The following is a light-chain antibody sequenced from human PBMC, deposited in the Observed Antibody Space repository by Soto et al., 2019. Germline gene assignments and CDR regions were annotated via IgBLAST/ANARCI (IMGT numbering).Light chain of an antibody. CDR2: AAS. Sequence: DIQMTQSPSSLSASVGDRVTITCRASQTISSYLNWYQQKPGKAPKLLIYAASSLQSGVPSRFSGSGSGTDFTLTISSLQPEDFATYYCQQSQSIPYTFVRGTKLEI. CDR3: QQSQSIPYT. CDR1: QTISSY. V-gene: IGKV1-39*01. J-gene: IGKJ2*01.